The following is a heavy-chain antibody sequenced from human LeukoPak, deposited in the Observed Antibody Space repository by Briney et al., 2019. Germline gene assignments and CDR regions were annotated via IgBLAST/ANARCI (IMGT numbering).Heavy chain of an antibody. CDR2: IKQDGSEK. CDR3: ARAPYSGSYSYYFDY. Sequence: PGGSLRLSCAASGFTFSSYWMSWVRQAPGKGLEWVANIKQDGSEKYYVDSVKGRFTISRDNAKNSLYLQMNSLRAEDTAVYYCARAPYSGSYSYYFDYWGQRTLVTVSS. V-gene: IGHV3-7*01. CDR1: GFTFSSYW. D-gene: IGHD1-26*01. J-gene: IGHJ4*02.